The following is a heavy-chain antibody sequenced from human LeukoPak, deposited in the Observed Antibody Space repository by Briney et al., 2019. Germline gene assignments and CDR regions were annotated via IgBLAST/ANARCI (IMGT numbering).Heavy chain of an antibody. CDR1: GFTFSNYA. D-gene: IGHD2-15*01. CDR2: ISGSGGST. J-gene: IGHJ6*02. CDR3: AKGYRYCSGGSCYGVNYYYYGMDV. V-gene: IGHV3-23*01. Sequence: PGGSLRLSCAASGFTFSNYAMSWVRQAPGKGLEWVSTISGSGGSTYYADSVRGRFTISGDNSKNTLYLQMNSLRAEDTAVHYCAKGYRYCSGGSCYGVNYYYYGMDVWGQGTTVTVSS.